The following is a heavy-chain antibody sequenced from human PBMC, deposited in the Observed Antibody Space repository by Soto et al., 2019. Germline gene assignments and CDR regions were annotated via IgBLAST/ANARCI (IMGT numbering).Heavy chain of an antibody. CDR2: IIPMFGTA. D-gene: IGHD2-21*02. J-gene: IGHJ6*02. CDR3: ARDDATYCGGDCYRYFFYGLDV. Sequence: GASVKVSCKASGGTFSNHAISCVRQAPGQGLEWLGGIIPMFGTADYAQKFQGRVTITADESTTTAHMELSSLRSEDSAVYYCARDDATYCGGDCYRYFFYGLDVWGQGTTVTVSS. CDR1: GGTFSNHA. V-gene: IGHV1-69*13.